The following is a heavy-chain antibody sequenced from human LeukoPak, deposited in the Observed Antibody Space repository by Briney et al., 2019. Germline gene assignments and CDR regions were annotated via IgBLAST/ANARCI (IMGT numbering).Heavy chain of an antibody. CDR3: ARSLRHYYASGGYYSPEDAFDI. V-gene: IGHV4-39*01. Sequence: SETLSLTCTVSGGSISSSSYYWGWIRQPPGKGLEWIGSIYYSGSTYYNPSLKSRVTISVDTSKNQFSLKLSSVTAADTAVYYCARSLRHYYASGGYYSPEDAFDIWGQGTMVTVSS. CDR1: GGSISSSSYY. CDR2: IYYSGST. D-gene: IGHD3-22*01. J-gene: IGHJ3*02.